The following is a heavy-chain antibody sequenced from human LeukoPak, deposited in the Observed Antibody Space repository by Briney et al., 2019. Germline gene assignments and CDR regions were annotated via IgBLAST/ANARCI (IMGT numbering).Heavy chain of an antibody. Sequence: PSETLSLTCTVSGGSISSSTYSWTWIRQPPGKGLEWIGSIHYDGNTYYKPSLKSRVTISADTSKTQFSLRLSSATAADMATYYCARHSLNNYGSYYWGQGTLVTVSS. CDR2: IHYDGNT. J-gene: IGHJ4*02. V-gene: IGHV4-39*01. D-gene: IGHD5-24*01. CDR1: GGSISSSTYS. CDR3: ARHSLNNYGSYY.